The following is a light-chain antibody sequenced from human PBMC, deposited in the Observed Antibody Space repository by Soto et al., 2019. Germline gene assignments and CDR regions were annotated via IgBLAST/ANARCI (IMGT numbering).Light chain of an antibody. Sequence: QSVLTQPPSVSGAPGQRVTISCSRSNSNIGAGHDVHWYQQLPGTAPKLLIYGNSNRPSGVPDRFSGSKSGTSASLAITGLQAEDEADYYCQSYDSSLSGSGVFGGGTKLTVL. V-gene: IGLV1-40*01. J-gene: IGLJ2*01. CDR3: QSYDSSLSGSGV. CDR2: GNS. CDR1: NSNIGAGHD.